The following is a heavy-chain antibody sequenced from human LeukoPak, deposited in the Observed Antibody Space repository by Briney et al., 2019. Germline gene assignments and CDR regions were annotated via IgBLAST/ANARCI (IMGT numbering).Heavy chain of an antibody. CDR2: IKSKTDGGTT. CDR1: GFTFSNAW. V-gene: IGHV3-15*01. J-gene: IGHJ4*02. CDR3: TTEIYGDLLFPKDY. D-gene: IGHD4-17*01. Sequence: PGGSLRLSCAASGFTFSNAWMSWVRQAPGKGLEWVGRIKSKTDGGTTDYAAPVKGRFTISRDDSKNTLYLQMNSLKTEDTAVYYCTTEIYGDLLFPKDYWGQGTLVTVSS.